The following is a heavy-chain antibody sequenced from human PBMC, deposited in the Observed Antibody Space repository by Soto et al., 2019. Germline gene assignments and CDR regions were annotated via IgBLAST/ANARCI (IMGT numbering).Heavy chain of an antibody. Sequence: SETLSLTCAVYGGSLSGYYWSWIRQPPGKGLEWIGEINHSGSTNYNPSLKSRVTISVDTSKNQFSLKLSSVTAADTAVYYCARLGDGRDGYNFIDYFDYWGQGTLVTVSS. CDR1: GGSLSGYY. D-gene: IGHD5-12*01. V-gene: IGHV4-34*01. CDR3: ARLGDGRDGYNFIDYFDY. J-gene: IGHJ4*02. CDR2: INHSGST.